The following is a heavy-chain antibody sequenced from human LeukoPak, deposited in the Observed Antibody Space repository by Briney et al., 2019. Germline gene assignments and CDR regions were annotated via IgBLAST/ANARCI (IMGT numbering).Heavy chain of an antibody. J-gene: IGHJ5*02. CDR2: IYHSGST. Sequence: SQTLSLTCAVSGGSISSGGYSWSWIRQPPGKGLEWIGYIYHSGSTYYNPSLKSRVTISVDRSKNQFSLKLSSVTAADTAVYYCARGVVVVVAASSGWFDPWGQGTLVTVSS. CDR3: ARGVVVVVAASSGWFDP. D-gene: IGHD2-15*01. CDR1: GGSISSGGYS. V-gene: IGHV4-30-2*01.